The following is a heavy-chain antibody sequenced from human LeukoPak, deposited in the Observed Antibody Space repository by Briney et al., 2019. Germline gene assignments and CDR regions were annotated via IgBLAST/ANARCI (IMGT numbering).Heavy chain of an antibody. V-gene: IGHV1-2*02. Sequence: GASVKVSCKASGYTFTGYYMHWVRQAPGQGLEWMGWINPNSGGTNYAQKFQGRVTMTRDTSISTAYMELSRLRSDDTAVYYCARVSLYYYDSSGYYPFDYWAREPWSPSPQ. CDR3: ARVSLYYYDSSGYYPFDY. J-gene: IGHJ4*02. CDR2: INPNSGGT. CDR1: GYTFTGYY. D-gene: IGHD3-22*01.